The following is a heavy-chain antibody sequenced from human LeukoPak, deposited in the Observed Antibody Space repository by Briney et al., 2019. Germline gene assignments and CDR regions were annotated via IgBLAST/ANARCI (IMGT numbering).Heavy chain of an antibody. V-gene: IGHV3-66*01. D-gene: IGHD6-19*01. CDR3: ARDLLSGWSPHQGY. J-gene: IGHJ4*02. CDR1: GFIVSTNY. CDR2: IYTDGRT. Sequence: GGSLRLSCAASGFIVSTNYMSWVRQAPGKGLEWVSVIYTDGRTYYADSVKGRFTISRDNSKNTLYLQMNSLRAEDTAVYYCARDLLSGWSPHQGYWGQGTLVTVSS.